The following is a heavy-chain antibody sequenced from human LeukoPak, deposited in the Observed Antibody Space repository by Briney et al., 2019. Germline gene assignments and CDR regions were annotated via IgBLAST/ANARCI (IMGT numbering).Heavy chain of an antibody. V-gene: IGHV1-18*01. CDR3: AREYCSGGSCYYFDY. CDR1: GYTFTSYG. J-gene: IGHJ4*02. D-gene: IGHD2-15*01. Sequence: ASVKVSCKASGYTFTSYGISWVRQAPGQGLEWMGWISAYNGNTNYAQKLQGRVTMTTDTSTSTAYMELRSLRSDDTAVYYCAREYCSGGSCYYFDYWGQGTLVTVSS. CDR2: ISAYNGNT.